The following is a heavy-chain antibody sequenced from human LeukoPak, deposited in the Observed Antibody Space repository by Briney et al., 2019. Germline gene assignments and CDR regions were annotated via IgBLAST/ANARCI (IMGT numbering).Heavy chain of an antibody. CDR2: ISGSGGST. Sequence: PGGSLRLSCAASRFTFSSYAMSWVRQAPGKGLEWVSAISGSGGSTYYADSVKGRFTISRDNSKNSLYLQMNSLKAEDTAVYYCARVLRGLSGSYYKPDYWGQGTLVTVSS. CDR3: ARVLRGLSGSYYKPDY. CDR1: RFTFSSYA. V-gene: IGHV3-23*01. D-gene: IGHD1-26*01. J-gene: IGHJ4*02.